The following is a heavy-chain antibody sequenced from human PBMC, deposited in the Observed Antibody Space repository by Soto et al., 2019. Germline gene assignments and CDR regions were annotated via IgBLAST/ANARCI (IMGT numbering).Heavy chain of an antibody. CDR1: GFTVSSNY. CDR2: IYSSGST. CDR3: ARDRCSGGSCYSALYY. V-gene: IGHV3-66*01. J-gene: IGHJ4*02. Sequence: GGSLRLSCAASGFTVSSNYMSWVRQAPGKGLEWVSVIYSSGSTYYADSVKGRFTISRDNSKNTLYLQMNSLRAEDTAVYYCARDRCSGGSCYSALYYWGQGTLVTVSS. D-gene: IGHD2-15*01.